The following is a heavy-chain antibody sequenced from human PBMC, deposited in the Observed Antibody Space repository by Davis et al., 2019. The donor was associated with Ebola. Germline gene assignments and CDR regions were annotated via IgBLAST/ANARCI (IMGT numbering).Heavy chain of an antibody. J-gene: IGHJ4*02. D-gene: IGHD1-1*01. CDR3: AREGWTTGIDF. Sequence: ASVKVSCKASGYTFTGYYIHWVRQAPGQGLEWMGRINPNSGGTNFEQKFQDRFTMTWDTSVTTAYMELRRLRSDDTAIYHCAREGWTTGIDFWGRGTLVTVSS. CDR1: GYTFTGYY. CDR2: INPNSGGT. V-gene: IGHV1-2*06.